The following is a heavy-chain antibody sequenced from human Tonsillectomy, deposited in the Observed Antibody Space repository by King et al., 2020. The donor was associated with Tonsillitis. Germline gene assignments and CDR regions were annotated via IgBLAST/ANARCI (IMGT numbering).Heavy chain of an antibody. D-gene: IGHD1-14*01. J-gene: IGHJ4*02. CDR2: ISDNGGIT. CDR1: GFTFSDYA. Sequence: VQLVQSGGGLVQPGGSLRLSCSGSGFTFSDYAMHWVRQAPGKGLEYVSAISDNGGITYHADSVKGRFTISRDNSKNTLYLQMSSLRPEDTAVYYCTTTAHWGQGTLVTVSS. V-gene: IGHV3-64D*06. CDR3: TTTAH.